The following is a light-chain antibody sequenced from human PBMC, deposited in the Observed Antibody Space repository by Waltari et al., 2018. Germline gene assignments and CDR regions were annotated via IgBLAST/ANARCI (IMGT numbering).Light chain of an antibody. J-gene: IGLJ7*01. V-gene: IGLV1-51*01. Sequence: SLLTQPPSVSAAPGQQVTISCSGGKSNMGRSFVSWYQQFQGAAPKLLIFDYNRRPSWFSARFSASKSGLSASLVITGLQTGDEADYYCGTWDVNLGAAVFGEGTRLAVL. CDR3: GTWDVNLGAAV. CDR2: DYN. CDR1: KSNMGRSF.